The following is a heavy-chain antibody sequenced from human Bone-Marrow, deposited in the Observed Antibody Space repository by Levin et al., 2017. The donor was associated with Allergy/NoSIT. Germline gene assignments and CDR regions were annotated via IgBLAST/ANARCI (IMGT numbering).Heavy chain of an antibody. J-gene: IGHJ4*02. V-gene: IGHV3-49*04. CDR1: GFTFGDYA. Sequence: AGGSLRLSCTASGFTFGDYAMSWVRQAPGKGLEWIGFIRGKGYGGTTEYAASVKGRFTISRDDSKSIAYLQMKSLKTEDTAVYYCRRDVLVYFDSLGTRDYWGQGILVTVSS. CDR2: IRGKGYGGTT. D-gene: IGHD3-9*01. CDR3: RRDVLVYFDSLGTRDY.